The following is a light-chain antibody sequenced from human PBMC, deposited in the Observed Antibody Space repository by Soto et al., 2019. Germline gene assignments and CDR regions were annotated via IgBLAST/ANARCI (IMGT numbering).Light chain of an antibody. CDR2: DVS. V-gene: IGLV2-14*01. J-gene: IGLJ1*01. CDR1: SGDVGAYNY. CDR3: SSFTNTYSYV. Sequence: QSALTQPASVSGSPGQSITISCTGTSGDVGAYNYVSWYQQHPGKAPRLMIYDVSNRPSGASNRFSGSKSGNTASLTISGLQAEDEADYYCSSFTNTYSYVFGTGTQLPS.